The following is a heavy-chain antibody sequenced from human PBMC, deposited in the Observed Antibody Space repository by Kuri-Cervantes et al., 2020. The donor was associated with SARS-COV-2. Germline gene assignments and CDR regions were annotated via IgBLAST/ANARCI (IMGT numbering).Heavy chain of an antibody. V-gene: IGHV3-30*04. D-gene: IGHD4-23*01. CDR3: AKAPRPHWDGGNSGDY. Sequence: GGSLRLSCAASGFTFSSYAMHWVRQAPGKGLEWVAVISFDGSQKQYADSVKGRFTISRDTSKNTLYLQMNSLRAEDTAVYYCAKAPRPHWDGGNSGDYWGQGTLVTVSS. CDR2: ISFDGSQK. CDR1: GFTFSSYA. J-gene: IGHJ4*02.